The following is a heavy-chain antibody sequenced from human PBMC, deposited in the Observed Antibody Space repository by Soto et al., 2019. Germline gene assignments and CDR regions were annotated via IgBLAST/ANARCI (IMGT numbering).Heavy chain of an antibody. CDR3: ALLTYGSGSYFDY. CDR1: GGSISSSSYY. D-gene: IGHD3-10*01. CDR2: IYYSGST. J-gene: IGHJ4*02. V-gene: IGHV4-39*01. Sequence: QLQLQESGPGLVKPSETLSLTCTVSGGSISSSSYYWGWIRQPPGKGLEWIGSIYYSGSTYYNPSLKSRVTISGDTSKNQFSLKLSSVTAADTAVYYCALLTYGSGSYFDYWGQGTLVTVSS.